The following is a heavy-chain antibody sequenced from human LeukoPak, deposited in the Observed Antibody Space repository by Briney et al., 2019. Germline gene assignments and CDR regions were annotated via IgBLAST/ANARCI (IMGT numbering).Heavy chain of an antibody. J-gene: IGHJ6*02. CDR3: ARGLGYCTNGVCYKVYYGMDV. CDR2: INHSGST. CDR1: GGSISSSDYY. D-gene: IGHD2-8*01. Sequence: SETLSLTCTVSGGSISSSDYYWGWIRQPPGKGLEWIGEINHSGSTNYNPSLKSRVTISVDTSKNQFSLKLSSVTAADTAVYYCARGLGYCTNGVCYKVYYGMDVWGQGTTVTVSS. V-gene: IGHV4-39*07.